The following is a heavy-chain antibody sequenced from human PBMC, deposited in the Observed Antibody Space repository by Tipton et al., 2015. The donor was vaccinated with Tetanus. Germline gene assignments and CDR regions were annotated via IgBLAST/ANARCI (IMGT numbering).Heavy chain of an antibody. D-gene: IGHD1-7*01. V-gene: IGHV4-30-2*01. J-gene: IGHJ6*01. CDR1: GGSIDSGDYS. CDR3: ARDRITGPTGRYYAMDV. Sequence: TLSLTCAVSGGSIDSGDYSWSWIRQPPGKGLEWIGNIYQSGKIYYKASLRSRLTISIDKSKNQFSLRLTSATAADTAVYYCARDRITGPTGRYYAMDVWGQGTTVTVSS. CDR2: IYQSGKI.